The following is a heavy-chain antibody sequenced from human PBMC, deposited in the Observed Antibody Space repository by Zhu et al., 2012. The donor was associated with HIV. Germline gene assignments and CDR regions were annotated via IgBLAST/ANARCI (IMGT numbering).Heavy chain of an antibody. CDR1: GYSISSGYY. V-gene: IGHV4-38-2*01. CDR2: IYHSGST. D-gene: IGHD3-22*01. CDR3: ARRGGIRITMIVVNLLTN. J-gene: IGHJ4*02. Sequence: QVQLQESGPGLVKPSETLSLTCAVSGYSISSGYYWGWIRQPPGKGLEWIGSIYHSGSTYYNPSLKSRVTISVDTSKNQFSLKLSSVTAADTAVYYCARRGGIRITMIVVNLLTNWGQGTLVTVS.